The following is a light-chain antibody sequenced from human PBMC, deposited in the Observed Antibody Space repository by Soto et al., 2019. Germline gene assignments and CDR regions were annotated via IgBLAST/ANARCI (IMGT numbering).Light chain of an antibody. V-gene: IGLV1-40*01. CDR2: SNY. CDR1: DSNIGAGYD. J-gene: IGLJ3*02. CDR3: QSYDTSLGDWG. Sequence: QSVLTQPPSASGAPGQTVTISCSGSDSNIGAGYDLHWYQQLPGTAPKLLIHSNYLRASGVPDRFSASKSVTSASLAIIGLQADDEADYYCQSYDTSLGDWGFGGVTKLTVL.